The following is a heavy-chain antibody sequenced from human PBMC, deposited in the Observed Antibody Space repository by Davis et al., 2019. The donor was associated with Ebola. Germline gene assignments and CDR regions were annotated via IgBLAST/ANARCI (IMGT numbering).Heavy chain of an antibody. CDR1: GFTFSNAW. V-gene: IGHV3-15*01. Sequence: GESLKISCAASGFTFSNAWMSWVRQAPGKGLEWVGRIKSKTDGGTTDYAAPVKGRFTISRDNSKNTQYLQMNSLRAEDTAVYYCARDRAQMMVYAIRYYYYGMDVWGQGTTVTVSS. CDR2: IKSKTDGGTT. D-gene: IGHD2-8*01. CDR3: ARDRAQMMVYAIRYYYYGMDV. J-gene: IGHJ6*02.